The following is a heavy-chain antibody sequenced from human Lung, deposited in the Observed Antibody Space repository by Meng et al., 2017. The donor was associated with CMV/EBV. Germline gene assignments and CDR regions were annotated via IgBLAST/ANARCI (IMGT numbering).Heavy chain of an antibody. V-gene: IGHV3-30*02. Sequence: GESXKISXAASGFTFSSYGMHWVRQAPGKGLEWVAFIRYDATNKYYADSVKGRFTISRDNSKNTLYLQMNSLRAEDTAVYYCAKAALYSSSWAPFDYWGQGXLVTVSS. CDR3: AKAALYSSSWAPFDY. D-gene: IGHD6-13*01. CDR2: IRYDATNK. CDR1: GFTFSSYG. J-gene: IGHJ4*02.